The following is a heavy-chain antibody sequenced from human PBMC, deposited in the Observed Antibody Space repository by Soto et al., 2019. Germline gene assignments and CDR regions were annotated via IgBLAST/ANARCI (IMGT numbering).Heavy chain of an antibody. CDR3: ARAPGPLVPAANFDY. D-gene: IGHD2-2*01. Sequence: SETLSLTCTVSGGSISSGGYYWSWIRQHPGKGLEWIGYIYYSGSTYYNPSLKSRVTISVDTSKNQFSLKLSSVTAADTAVYYCARAPGPLVPAANFDYWGQGTLVTVSS. V-gene: IGHV4-31*03. J-gene: IGHJ4*02. CDR2: IYYSGST. CDR1: GGSISSGGYY.